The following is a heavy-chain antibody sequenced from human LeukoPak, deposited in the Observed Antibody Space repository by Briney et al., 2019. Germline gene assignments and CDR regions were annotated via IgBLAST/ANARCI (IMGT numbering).Heavy chain of an antibody. CDR2: ISGSGGST. V-gene: IGHV3-23*01. CDR3: AKAGLSGGNPSWDY. Sequence: PGGSLRLSCAASGFTFSTYAMSWVRQVPGKGLEWVSAISGSGGSTYYADSVKGRFTISRDNSKNTLYLQINSLRAEDTAVYYCAKAGLSGGNPSWDYWGQGTLVTVSS. CDR1: GFTFSTYA. D-gene: IGHD4-23*01. J-gene: IGHJ4*02.